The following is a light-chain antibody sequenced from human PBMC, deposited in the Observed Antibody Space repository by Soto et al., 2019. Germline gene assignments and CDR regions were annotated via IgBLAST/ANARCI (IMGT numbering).Light chain of an antibody. CDR1: ESVSIY. CDR2: DAS. Sequence: ETVLTQSPATLSLSPGERATVSCRANESVSIYLAWYQQKPGQAPRLLIHDASTRATGVPARFSGSGSGTDFTPTISSLEPEDFAVYYCQQRSNWPPSITFGQGTRRRL. CDR3: QQRSNWPPSIT. V-gene: IGKV3-11*01. J-gene: IGKJ5*01.